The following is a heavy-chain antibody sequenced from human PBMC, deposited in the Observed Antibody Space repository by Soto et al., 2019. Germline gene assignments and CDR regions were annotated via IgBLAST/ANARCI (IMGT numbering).Heavy chain of an antibody. Sequence: HPGGSLRLSCAASGFTFSSYWMHWVRQAPGKGLVWVSRINSDGSSTSYADSVKGRFTISRDNAKNTLYLQMNSLRAEDTAVYYCARGYGDYDFDYWGQGTLVTVSS. CDR2: INSDGSST. D-gene: IGHD4-17*01. CDR1: GFTFSSYW. V-gene: IGHV3-74*01. CDR3: ARGYGDYDFDY. J-gene: IGHJ4*02.